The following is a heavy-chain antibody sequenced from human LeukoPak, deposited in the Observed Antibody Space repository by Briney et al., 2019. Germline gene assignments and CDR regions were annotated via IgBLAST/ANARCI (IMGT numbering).Heavy chain of an antibody. CDR2: INPNSGGT. Sequence: ASVKVSCKASGYTFTGYYMHWVRQAPGQGLEWMGRINPNSGGTNYAQKFQGRVTMTRDTSISTAYMELSRLRSDDTAVYYRARTYYYDSSGYCSSGWFDPWGQGTLVTVSS. J-gene: IGHJ5*02. CDR1: GYTFTGYY. CDR3: ARTYYYDSSGYCSSGWFDP. V-gene: IGHV1-2*06. D-gene: IGHD3-22*01.